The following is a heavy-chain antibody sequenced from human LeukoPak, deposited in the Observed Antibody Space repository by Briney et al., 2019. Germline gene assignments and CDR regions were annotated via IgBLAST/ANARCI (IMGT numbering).Heavy chain of an antibody. CDR1: GFTFSSYA. D-gene: IGHD3-22*01. CDR2: ISGSGGST. Sequence: GSLRLSSAASGFTFSSYAMSWVRQAPGKGLEWISGISGSGGSTNYADSVKGRLTISRDNSKNTLYLQMNSLRAEDTAVYYCAKDHYYDSSGYAFDIWGQGTMVTVSS. J-gene: IGHJ3*02. V-gene: IGHV3-23*01. CDR3: AKDHYYDSSGYAFDI.